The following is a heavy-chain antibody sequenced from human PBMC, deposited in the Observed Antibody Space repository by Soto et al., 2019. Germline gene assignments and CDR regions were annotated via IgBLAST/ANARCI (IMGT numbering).Heavy chain of an antibody. D-gene: IGHD3-22*01. V-gene: IGHV1-58*01. J-gene: IGHJ6*02. Sequence: SVKVSCKASGFTFTRSAVQWVRQARGQRLEWIGWIVVGSGNTNYAQKFQEGVTITRDMSTSTAYMELSSLRSEDTAVYYCAADPHYYDSSGYYYGYYYYGMDVWGQGTTVTVSS. CDR2: IVVGSGNT. CDR1: GFTFTRSA. CDR3: AADPHYYDSSGYYYGYYYYGMDV.